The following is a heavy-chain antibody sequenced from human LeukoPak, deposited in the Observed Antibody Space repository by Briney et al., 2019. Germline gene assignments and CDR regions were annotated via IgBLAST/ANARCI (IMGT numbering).Heavy chain of an antibody. CDR1: GFTFSSYG. D-gene: IGHD3-9*01. CDR3: ARDEYFGTYYYGMDV. CDR2: IWYDGSNK. J-gene: IGHJ6*02. V-gene: IGHV3-33*08. Sequence: GGSLRLSCAASGFTFSSYGMHWVRQAPGKGLEWVAVIWYDGSNKYYADSVKGRFTISRDNSKNTLYLQMNSLRAEDTAVYYCARDEYFGTYYYGMDVWGQGTTVTVSS.